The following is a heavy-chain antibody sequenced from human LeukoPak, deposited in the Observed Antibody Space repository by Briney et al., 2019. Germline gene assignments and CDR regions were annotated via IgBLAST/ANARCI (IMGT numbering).Heavy chain of an antibody. D-gene: IGHD1-1*01. CDR2: INHSGST. CDR3: ARGRSNWNDALDY. J-gene: IGHJ4*02. CDR1: GGSFSGYY. V-gene: IGHV4-34*01. Sequence: SETLSLTCAVYGGSFSGYYWSWIRQPPGKGLEWIGEINHSGSTNYNPSLKSRVTISVDTSKNQFSLKLSSVTAADTAVYYCARGRSNWNDALDYWGQGTLVTVSS.